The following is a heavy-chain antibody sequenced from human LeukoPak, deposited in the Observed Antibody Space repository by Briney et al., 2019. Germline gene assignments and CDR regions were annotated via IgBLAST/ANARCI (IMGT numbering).Heavy chain of an antibody. Sequence: GGSLRLSCAASGFTFSNHGMNWVRQAPGKGLEWVSGISPSGDITYYADSGKGRFTISRNNSKNTLYLEVISLTAEDTAVYYCARAGGYCGRISCPYYFDYWGQGSLVAVSS. J-gene: IGHJ4*02. CDR2: ISPSGDIT. V-gene: IGHV3-23*01. CDR1: GFTFSNHG. CDR3: ARAGGYCGRISCPYYFDY. D-gene: IGHD2-15*01.